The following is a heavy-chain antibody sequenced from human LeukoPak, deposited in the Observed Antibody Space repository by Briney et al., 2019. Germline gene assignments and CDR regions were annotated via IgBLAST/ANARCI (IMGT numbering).Heavy chain of an antibody. D-gene: IGHD3-10*01. Sequence: ASVKVSCKVSGYTLTELSMHWVRQAPGKGLEWMGGFDPEDGETIYAQKFQGRVTMTEDTSTDTAYMELSSLRSEDTAVYYCATGTVRGGGSSFDYWGQGTLVTVSS. CDR3: ATGTVRGGGSSFDY. V-gene: IGHV1-24*01. CDR2: FDPEDGET. J-gene: IGHJ4*02. CDR1: GYTLTELS.